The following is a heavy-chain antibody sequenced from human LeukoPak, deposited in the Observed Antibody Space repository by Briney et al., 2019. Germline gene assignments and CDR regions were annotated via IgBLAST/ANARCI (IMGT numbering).Heavy chain of an antibody. J-gene: IGHJ5*02. Sequence: PGGSLRLSCAASGFTFSSYAMSWVRQAPGKGLEWVSAISGSGGSTYYADSVKGRFTISRDNSKNTLYLQMNSLRAEDTAVYYCAKDGRSGRLDCSSTSCYISFRGNNWFDPWGQGTLVTVSS. D-gene: IGHD2-2*02. CDR3: AKDGRSGRLDCSSTSCYISFRGNNWFDP. V-gene: IGHV3-23*01. CDR2: ISGSGGST. CDR1: GFTFSSYA.